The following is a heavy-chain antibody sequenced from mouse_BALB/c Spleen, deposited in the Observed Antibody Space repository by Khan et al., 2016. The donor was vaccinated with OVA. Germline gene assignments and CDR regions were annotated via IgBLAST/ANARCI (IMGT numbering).Heavy chain of an antibody. V-gene: IGHV2-6-7*01. J-gene: IGHJ4*01. D-gene: IGHD2-10*01. CDR1: EFSLTGYG. CDR2: IWGDGST. CDR3: ASAYYANYREAMDY. Sequence: QVQLKQSGPGPVAPSQSLSITCTVSEFSLTGYGVHWVRQPPGKGLEWLGMIWGDGSTDYNSALKSRLSISKDNSKSQVFLKMNSLQTDDTARYYCASAYYANYREAMDYWGQGTSVTVSS.